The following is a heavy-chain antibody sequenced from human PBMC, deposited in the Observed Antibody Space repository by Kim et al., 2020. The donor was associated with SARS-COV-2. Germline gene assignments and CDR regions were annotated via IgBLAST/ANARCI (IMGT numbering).Heavy chain of an antibody. CDR1: DAYISSYY. V-gene: IGHV4-59*01. CDR2: IFYSGST. Sequence: SETLSLTCTVSDAYISSYYWSWIRQSPGKGLEWIGYIFYSGSTRHNPSLKSRVTISEDPSKRQFSLRLTSLTPADTAIYYCAKSYSTAWFSLDFWGPGIL. D-gene: IGHD1-26*01. J-gene: IGHJ4*02. CDR3: AKSYSTAWFSLDF.